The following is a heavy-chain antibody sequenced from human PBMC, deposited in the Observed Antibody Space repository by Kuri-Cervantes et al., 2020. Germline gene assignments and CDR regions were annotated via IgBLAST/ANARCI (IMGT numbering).Heavy chain of an antibody. CDR1: GFTFRNYW. CDR3: AKDRGYSYGYGFDY. D-gene: IGHD5-18*01. J-gene: IGHJ4*02. V-gene: IGHV3-7*03. Sequence: GESLKISCAASGFTFRNYWMNWVRQAPGKGLEWVANIKQDGSEKYYVDSVKGRFTISRDNAKNSLYLQMNSLRAEDTALYYCAKDRGYSYGYGFDYWGQGTLVTVSS. CDR2: IKQDGSEK.